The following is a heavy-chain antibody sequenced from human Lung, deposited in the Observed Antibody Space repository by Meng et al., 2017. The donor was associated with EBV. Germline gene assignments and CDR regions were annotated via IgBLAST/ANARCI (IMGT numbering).Heavy chain of an antibody. Sequence: EVQVVESGRGLVQPWGPLTLSWSGSGFTISKYAMRWVRQAPRKGLDWVSGLSASGGTTYYEDSVKGRFTISRDNSRNTVYLQMNSLRAEDTAIYYCGKDPNGDYVGGFDFWGQGTVVTVSS. V-gene: IGHV3-23*04. CDR2: LSASGGTT. J-gene: IGHJ3*01. CDR3: GKDPNGDYVGGFDF. CDR1: GFTISKYA. D-gene: IGHD4-17*01.